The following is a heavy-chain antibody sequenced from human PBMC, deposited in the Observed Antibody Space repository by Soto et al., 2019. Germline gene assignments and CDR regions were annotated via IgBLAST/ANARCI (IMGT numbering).Heavy chain of an antibody. CDR3: ARVRSGYYPTLDY. D-gene: IGHD3-22*01. V-gene: IGHV3-33*01. CDR1: GFTFSSYG. CDR2: IWYDGSNR. J-gene: IGHJ4*02. Sequence: QVQLVESGGGVVQPGRSLRLSCTASGFTFSSYGMHRVRQAPDKGLEWVAVIWYDGSNRYYADSVKGRFTISRDNSKNTLYLQMNSLRAEDTAVYYCARVRSGYYPTLDYWGQGTLVTVSS.